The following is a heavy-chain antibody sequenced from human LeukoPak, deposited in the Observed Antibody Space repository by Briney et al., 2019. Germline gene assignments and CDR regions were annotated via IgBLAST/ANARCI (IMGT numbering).Heavy chain of an antibody. D-gene: IGHD6-19*01. CDR2: ISWNSGSI. CDR3: AKTSGWYYYYYGMDV. CDR1: GFTFTTYA. V-gene: IGHV3-9*01. Sequence: GGSLRLSCAASGFTFTTYAMNWVRQAPGKGLEWVSGISWNSGSIGYADSVKGRFTISRDNAKNSLYLQMNSLRAEDTALYYCAKTSGWYYYYYGMDVWGQGTTVTVSS. J-gene: IGHJ6*02.